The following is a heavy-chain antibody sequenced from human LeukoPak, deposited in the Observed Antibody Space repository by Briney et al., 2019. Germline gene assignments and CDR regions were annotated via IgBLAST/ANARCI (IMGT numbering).Heavy chain of an antibody. CDR2: VSYSGST. D-gene: IGHD3-22*01. Sequence: PSETLSLTCTVSGGSLSSNYWSWIRQPPGKGLEWIGYVSYSGSTNYNPSLKSRVTISVDTSKNQFSLKLSSVTAADTAVYYCARYGYYYDSSGYYFYRRRSPYYFDYWGQGTLVTVSS. J-gene: IGHJ4*02. CDR1: GGSLSSNY. CDR3: ARYGYYYDSSGYYFYRRRSPYYFDY. V-gene: IGHV4-59*08.